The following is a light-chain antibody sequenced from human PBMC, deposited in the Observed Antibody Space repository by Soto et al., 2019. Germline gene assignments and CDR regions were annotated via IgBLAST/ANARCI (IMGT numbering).Light chain of an antibody. J-gene: IGLJ1*01. CDR3: CSYAGSNTYV. Sequence: HSALTQPASVSGSPGQSITISCTGTSSDVGSYNLVSWYQQYPGKAPKLMIYEGDKRPSGVSYRFSGSKSGNTASLTISGLQTEDEADYYCCSYAGSNTYVFGTGTKVTVL. V-gene: IGLV2-23*01. CDR1: SSDVGSYNL. CDR2: EGD.